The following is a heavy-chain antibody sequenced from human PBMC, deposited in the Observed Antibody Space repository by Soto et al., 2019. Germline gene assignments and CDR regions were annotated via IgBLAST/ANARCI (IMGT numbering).Heavy chain of an antibody. D-gene: IGHD3-22*01. CDR2: IYWDADK. CDR3: AHSLIGYYYDSSGSNWFDP. Sequence: QITLKESGPTLVKPTQTLTLTCTFSGFSLSTSGVGVGWIRQPPGKALEWLSRIYWDADKRYSPSLKSRLTITKDTSNKAVVLTMTKMEPVDTATYYCAHSLIGYYYDSSGSNWFDPWGQGTLVTVSS. CDR1: GFSLSTSGVG. V-gene: IGHV2-5*02. J-gene: IGHJ5*02.